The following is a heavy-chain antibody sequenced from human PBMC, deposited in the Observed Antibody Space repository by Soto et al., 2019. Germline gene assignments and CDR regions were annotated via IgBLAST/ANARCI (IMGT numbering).Heavy chain of an antibody. Sequence: QLQLQESGSGLVKPSQTLSLTCAVSGGSISSGGYSWSWIQQPPGKGLEWIGYIYHSGSTYYNPSLKSRVTISVDRSKNQFSLKLSSVTAADTAVYYCARDCGGDCSVDWYFDLWGRGTLVTVSS. CDR2: IYHSGST. CDR3: ARDCGGDCSVDWYFDL. CDR1: GGSISSGGYS. V-gene: IGHV4-30-2*01. J-gene: IGHJ2*01. D-gene: IGHD2-21*02.